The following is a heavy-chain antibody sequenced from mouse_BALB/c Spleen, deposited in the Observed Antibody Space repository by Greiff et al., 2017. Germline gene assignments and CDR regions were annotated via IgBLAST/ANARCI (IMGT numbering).Heavy chain of an antibody. J-gene: IGHJ1*01. CDR1: ASTFTSYW. CDR3: ARMGYYGSYWYFDV. CDR2: INPSTGYT. Sequence: FQLHRSGPDLPNPGASVKLSSKASASTFTSYWSHWLKQRPGQGLEWIGYINPSTGYTEYNQKFKDKATLTAEKSSSTAYMQLSSLTSEDSAVYYCARMGYYGSYWYFDVWGAGTTVTVSS. D-gene: IGHD1-1*01. V-gene: IGHV1-7*01.